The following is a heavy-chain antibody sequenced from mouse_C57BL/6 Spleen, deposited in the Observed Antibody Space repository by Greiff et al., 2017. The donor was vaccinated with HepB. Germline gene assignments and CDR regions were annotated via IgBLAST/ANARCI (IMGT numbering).Heavy chain of an antibody. CDR1: GFTFSDYG. V-gene: IGHV5-17*01. CDR3: ARTYYYGSSSWFAY. CDR2: ISSGSSTI. Sequence: DVQLVESGGGLVKPGGSLKLSCAASGFTFSDYGMHWVRQAPEKGLEWVAYISSGSSTIYYADTVKGRFTISRDNAKNTLFLQMTSLRSEDTAMYYCARTYYYGSSSWFAYWGQGTLVTVSA. D-gene: IGHD1-1*01. J-gene: IGHJ3*01.